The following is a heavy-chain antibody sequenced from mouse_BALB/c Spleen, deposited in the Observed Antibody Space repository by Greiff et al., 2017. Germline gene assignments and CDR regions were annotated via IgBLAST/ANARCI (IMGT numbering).Heavy chain of an antibody. CDR2: IYWDDDK. V-gene: IGHV8-12*01. CDR3: ARRDGYYTDYYAMDY. J-gene: IGHJ4*01. CDR1: GFSLSTSGMG. Sequence: QVTLKESGPGILQPSQTLSLTCSFSGFSLSTSGMGVSWIRQPSGKGLEWLAHIYWDDDKRYNPSLKSRLTISKDTSRNQVFLKITSVDTADTATYYCARRDGYYTDYYAMDYWGQGTSVTVSS. D-gene: IGHD2-3*01.